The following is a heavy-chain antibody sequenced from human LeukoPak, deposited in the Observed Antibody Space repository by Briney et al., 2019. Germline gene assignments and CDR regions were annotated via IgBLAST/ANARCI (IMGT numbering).Heavy chain of an antibody. CDR3: ARVATAGNFDY. CDR2: IYYTGST. CDR1: GGSMSSYY. V-gene: IGHV4-59*12. Sequence: PSETLSLTCTVSGGSMSSYYWSWIRQPPGKGLEYIGYIYYTGSTYYNPSLKSRDTISVDTSKRQFSLRLSSVSAADTAVYYCARVATAGNFDYWGQGTLVTVSS. J-gene: IGHJ4*02. D-gene: IGHD6-13*01.